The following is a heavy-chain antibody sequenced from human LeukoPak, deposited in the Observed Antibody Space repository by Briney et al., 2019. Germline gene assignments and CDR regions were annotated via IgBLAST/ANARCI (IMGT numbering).Heavy chain of an antibody. CDR1: GFTFSSFW. Sequence: GGSLRLSCAASGFTFSSFWMSWVRQAPGKGLEWVANIMQDGSEKYYVDSVKGRFTISRDNAKNSLYLQMNSLRAEDTAVYYCAKDQRYCSSSSCPWEPFDYWGQGTLVTVSS. D-gene: IGHD2-2*01. V-gene: IGHV3-7*05. J-gene: IGHJ4*02. CDR2: IMQDGSEK. CDR3: AKDQRYCSSSSCPWEPFDY.